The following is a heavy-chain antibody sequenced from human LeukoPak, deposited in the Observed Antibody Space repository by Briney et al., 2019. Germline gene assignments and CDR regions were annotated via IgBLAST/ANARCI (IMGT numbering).Heavy chain of an antibody. V-gene: IGHV4-39*07. CDR1: GGSISTSSYY. CDR2: VYYSGST. D-gene: IGHD2/OR15-2a*01. CDR3: ALRRLTSAQIIEDNWFDP. J-gene: IGHJ5*02. Sequence: SETLSLTCTVSGGSISTSSYYWGWIRQPPGKGLEWIGNVYYSGSTYYNPSLKSRVTISLDTSKNQFSLRLTSVTAADTAVYYCALRRLTSAQIIEDNWFDPWGQGTLVTVSS.